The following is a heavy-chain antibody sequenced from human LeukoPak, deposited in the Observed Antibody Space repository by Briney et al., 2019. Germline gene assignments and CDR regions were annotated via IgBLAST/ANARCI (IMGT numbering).Heavy chain of an antibody. D-gene: IGHD3-10*01. V-gene: IGHV4-59*01. Sequence: SETLSLTCTVSGGSISSYYWSWIRQPPGKGLEWIGYNYYSGSTNYNPSLKSRVTISVDTSNNQFSLKLSSVTAADTAVYYCARDLLLFGAGMDVWGQGTTVTVSS. CDR1: GGSISSYY. CDR2: NYYSGST. CDR3: ARDLLLFGAGMDV. J-gene: IGHJ6*02.